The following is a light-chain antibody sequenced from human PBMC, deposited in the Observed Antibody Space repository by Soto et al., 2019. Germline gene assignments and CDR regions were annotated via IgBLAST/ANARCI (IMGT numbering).Light chain of an antibody. Sequence: QSAPTQPASVSGSPGQSITISCTGTSSDIGAYNYVSWYRQHPGKAPQLLIYDVNNRPSGVSHRFSGSKSGNTASLTISGLQSEDEADYFCTSYTGSNTLEVFGPGTKVTVL. CDR2: DVN. V-gene: IGLV2-14*03. CDR3: TSYTGSNTLEV. J-gene: IGLJ1*01. CDR1: SSDIGAYNY.